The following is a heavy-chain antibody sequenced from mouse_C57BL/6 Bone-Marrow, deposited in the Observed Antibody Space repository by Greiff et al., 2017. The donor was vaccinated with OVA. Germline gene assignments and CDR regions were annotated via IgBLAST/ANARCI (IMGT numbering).Heavy chain of an antibody. D-gene: IGHD6-1*01. Sequence: QVQLQQSGAELVRPGTSVKMSCKASGYTFTNYWIGWAKQRPGHGLEWIGDIYPGGGYTNYNEKFKGKATLTADKSSSTAYMQFSSLTSEDSAIYYCARLRPLYAMDYWGQGTSVTVSS. CDR3: ARLRPLYAMDY. CDR1: GYTFTNYW. V-gene: IGHV1-63*01. J-gene: IGHJ4*01. CDR2: IYPGGGYT.